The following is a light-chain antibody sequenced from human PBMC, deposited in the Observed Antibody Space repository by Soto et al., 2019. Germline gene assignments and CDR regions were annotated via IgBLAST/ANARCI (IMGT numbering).Light chain of an antibody. J-gene: IGKJ5*01. Sequence: AIQVTQSPSSLSASVGDRVTITCRASQDIRGALAWYQQKPGKAPKLLIYDVSTVQSGVPSRFSGRGSGTEFTLPITSLQPEDFATYYCQQFNIYPITFGKGTRL. CDR1: QDIRGA. CDR3: QQFNIYPIT. CDR2: DVS. V-gene: IGKV1-13*02.